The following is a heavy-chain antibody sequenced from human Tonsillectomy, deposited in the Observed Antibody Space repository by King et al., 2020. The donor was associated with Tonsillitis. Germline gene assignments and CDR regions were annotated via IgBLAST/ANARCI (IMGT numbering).Heavy chain of an antibody. D-gene: IGHD2-15*01. V-gene: IGHV3-11*06. J-gene: IGHJ4*02. Sequence: VQLAESGGGLVKPGGSLRLSCAASGFTFSDYYMSWIRQAPGKGLEWVSYISSSTSYTNYADSVKGRFTISRDNAKNSLYLQMNSLRAEDTAVYYYARTELRGYCSGGSCYYFDYWGQGTLVTVSS. CDR1: GFTFSDYY. CDR2: ISSSTSYT. CDR3: ARTELRGYCSGGSCYYFDY.